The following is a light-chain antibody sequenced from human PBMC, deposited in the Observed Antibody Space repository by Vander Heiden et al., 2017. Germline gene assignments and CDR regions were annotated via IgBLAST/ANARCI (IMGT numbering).Light chain of an antibody. J-gene: IGKJ2*01. CDR2: KTS. V-gene: IGKV1-5*03. CDR1: QSTSRW. CDR3: QQYNTSPYT. Sequence: DIQMTQSPSTLSASVGDRVTITCRASQSTSRWLAWYQQRPGKAPKVLIFKTSTLEGGVPSRFSGSGSGTEFALSISSLQPDDSATYYCQQYNTSPYTFGQGTKLEIK.